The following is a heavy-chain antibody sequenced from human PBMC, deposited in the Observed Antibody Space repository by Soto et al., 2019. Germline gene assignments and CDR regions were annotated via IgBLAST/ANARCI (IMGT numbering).Heavy chain of an antibody. CDR1: GYSFMKYG. J-gene: IGHJ4*02. D-gene: IGHD2-2*01. Sequence: ASVKVSCKGFGYSFMKYGINWVRQAPGQGLEWVGWISPYSGYTHSAQKFHGRLTLTTDTAASTAYMELRILGSADTALYYCAREASVLIPAAQPSRFDSWGQGTLVTVSS. CDR3: AREASVLIPAAQPSRFDS. CDR2: ISPYSGYT. V-gene: IGHV1-18*01.